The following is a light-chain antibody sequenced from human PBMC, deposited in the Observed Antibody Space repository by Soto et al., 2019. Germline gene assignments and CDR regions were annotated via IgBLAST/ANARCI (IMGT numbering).Light chain of an antibody. CDR3: QVWDSSTANYV. CDR1: NIGSKI. J-gene: IGLJ1*01. Sequence: SSELTQPLSVSVALGQTAKITCGGTNIGSKIVQWYQQKPGQAPVLVIYRDSTRPSGIPERFSGSNSGNTATLTISRAQAGDEADYYCQVWDSSTANYVFGTGTKVTVL. CDR2: RDS. V-gene: IGLV3-9*01.